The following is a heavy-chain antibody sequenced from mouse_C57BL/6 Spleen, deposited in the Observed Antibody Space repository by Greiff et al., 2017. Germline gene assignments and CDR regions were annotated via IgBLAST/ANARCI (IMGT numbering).Heavy chain of an antibody. V-gene: IGHV1-69*01. Sequence: QVQLQQPGAELVMPGASVKLSCKASGYTFTSYWMHWVKQRPGQGLEWIGVIDPSDSYTNYNQKFKGKSPLTVDKSSSTAYMQLSSLTSEDSAVYYCARGILLSMDYWGQGTSVTVSS. J-gene: IGHJ4*01. D-gene: IGHD2-10*01. CDR1: GYTFTSYW. CDR2: IDPSDSYT. CDR3: ARGILLSMDY.